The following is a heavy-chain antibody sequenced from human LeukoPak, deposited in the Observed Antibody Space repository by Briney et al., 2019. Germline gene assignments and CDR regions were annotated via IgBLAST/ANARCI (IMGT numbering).Heavy chain of an antibody. J-gene: IGHJ6*02. CDR3: ARDTAYYGMDV. CDR2: IIPILGIA. CDR1: GGTFSSYA. Sequence: SVKVSCKASGGTFSSYAISWVRQAPGQGLEWMGRIIPILGIANYAQKFQGRVTITADKSTSTAYMELSSLRSEDTAVYYCARDTAYYGMDVWGQGTTVTVSS. D-gene: IGHD5-18*01. V-gene: IGHV1-69*04.